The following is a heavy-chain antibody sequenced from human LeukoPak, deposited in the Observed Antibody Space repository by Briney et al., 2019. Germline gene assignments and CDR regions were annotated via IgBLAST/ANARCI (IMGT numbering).Heavy chain of an antibody. Sequence: GGSLRLPCASPGLTVTNDYMNWVRQAPGEGLEWVSIIYSGGSTYYADSVKGRFTISRDSSNNTLFLQMSNLRAGDSGLYYCATDVRSSPLGFWGHGTLVTVSS. V-gene: IGHV3-66*01. CDR1: GLTVTNDY. D-gene: IGHD6-13*01. CDR2: IYSGGST. J-gene: IGHJ4*01. CDR3: ATDVRSSPLGF.